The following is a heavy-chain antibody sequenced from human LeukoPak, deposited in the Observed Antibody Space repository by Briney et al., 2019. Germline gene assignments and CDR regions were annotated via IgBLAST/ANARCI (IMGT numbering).Heavy chain of an antibody. J-gene: IGHJ4*02. D-gene: IGHD6-13*01. CDR3: ASLPSRYSSTRA. V-gene: IGHV4-38-2*01. CDR1: GYSISSGYY. Sequence: KSSETLSLTCAVSGYSISSGYYWGWIRQPPGKGLEWIGSIYHGGSTYYNPSLKSRDTISVDTSKNQFSLKLSSVTAADTAVYYCASLPSRYSSTRAWGQGTLVTVSS. CDR2: IYHGGST.